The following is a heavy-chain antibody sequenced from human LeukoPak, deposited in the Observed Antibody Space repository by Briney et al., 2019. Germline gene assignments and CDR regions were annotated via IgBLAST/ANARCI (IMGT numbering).Heavy chain of an antibody. CDR1: GFTFSRDA. CDR2: ISGSGGST. V-gene: IGHV3-23*01. J-gene: IGHJ6*03. D-gene: IGHD6-19*01. Sequence: GGALRLSGAASGFTFSRDAMSWVRQGAGKGVEWVSAISGSGGSTYYADSGKGRFTISRHNSKNTLYLQMNSLRAEDTAVYYCAKYCVHSRGWYTYYYYYYMDVWGKGTTVTVSS. CDR3: AKYCVHSRGWYTYYYYYYMDV.